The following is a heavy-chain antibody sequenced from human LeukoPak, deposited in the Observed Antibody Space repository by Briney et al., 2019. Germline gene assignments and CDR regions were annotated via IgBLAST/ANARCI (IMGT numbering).Heavy chain of an antibody. V-gene: IGHV4-34*01. CDR2: INHSGST. J-gene: IGHJ5*02. CDR1: GGSFSGYY. CDR3: ARAMCRRGGDCYDNWFDP. Sequence: PSETLSLTCAVNGGSFSGYYWSWIRQPPGKGLEWIGEINHSGSTNYNPSLKSRVTISVDTSKNQFSLKLSSVTAADTAVYYCARAMCRRGGDCYDNWFDPWGQGTLVTVSS. D-gene: IGHD2-21*02.